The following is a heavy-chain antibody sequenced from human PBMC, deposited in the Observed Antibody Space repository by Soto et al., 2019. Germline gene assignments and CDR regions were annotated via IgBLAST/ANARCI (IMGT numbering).Heavy chain of an antibody. CDR3: ARAHVMVLAGSTFDY. D-gene: IGHD6-19*01. CDR2: IYHGGTT. CDR1: GFSLSSGSY. Sequence: XETLSLTCTVAGFSLSSGSYWGWIRQPPGKGPEWIASIYHGGTTFYNPSLKSRITISVDTSKNHYSLKLRSVTAADTAVYYCARAHVMVLAGSTFDYWGPGTLVTVSS. V-gene: IGHV4-38-2*02. J-gene: IGHJ4*01.